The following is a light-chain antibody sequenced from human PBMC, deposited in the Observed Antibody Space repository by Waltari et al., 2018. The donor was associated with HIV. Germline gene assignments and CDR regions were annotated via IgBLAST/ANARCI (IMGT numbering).Light chain of an antibody. CDR3: QQYYIYPRT. Sequence: DIQMTQSPSTLSASVGDRVTITCRASQSIGPWLAWYQQRPGRAPNLLIYDASSFESGVPSRFSGSGSVTEFTLTINSLQPDDFSTYYCQQYYIYPRTFGQGTKVEIK. J-gene: IGKJ1*01. V-gene: IGKV1-5*01. CDR1: QSIGPW. CDR2: DAS.